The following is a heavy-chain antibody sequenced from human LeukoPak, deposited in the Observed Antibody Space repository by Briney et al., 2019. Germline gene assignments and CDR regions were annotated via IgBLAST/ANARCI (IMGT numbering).Heavy chain of an antibody. J-gene: IGHJ5*02. CDR3: ARGGRYCSGGSCPAWFNP. CDR2: INHSGST. D-gene: IGHD2-15*01. V-gene: IGHV4-34*01. CDR1: GGSFSGYY. Sequence: PSETLSLTCAVYGGSFSGYYWSWIRQPPGKGLEWIGEINHSGSTNYNPSLKSRVTISVDTSKNQFSLKLSSVTAADTAVYYCARGGRYCSGGSCPAWFNPWGQGTLVTVSS.